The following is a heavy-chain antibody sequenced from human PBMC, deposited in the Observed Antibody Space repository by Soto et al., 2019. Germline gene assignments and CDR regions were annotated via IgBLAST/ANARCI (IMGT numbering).Heavy chain of an antibody. CDR3: ARGDNPEY. CDR1: GFTFSSHW. V-gene: IGHV3-7*01. Sequence: EVQLVESGGGLVQPGGSLRLSCAASGFTFSSHWMTWVRQAPGKGLEWVANINEDGSEKYYVDSVKVRFTISRDNAKNSLYLQMNSLRAEDTALFYCARGDNPEYWGQGTLVTVSS. J-gene: IGHJ4*02. CDR2: INEDGSEK. D-gene: IGHD1-1*01.